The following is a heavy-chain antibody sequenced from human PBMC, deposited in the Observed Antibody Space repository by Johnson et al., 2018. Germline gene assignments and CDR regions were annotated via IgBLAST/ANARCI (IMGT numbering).Heavy chain of an antibody. Sequence: VQLVQSGGGLIQPGRSLRLSCTASGFTFGDYAMSWFRQAPGKGLEWVGFIKSKTYGGTTEYAASVKGRFTISREDSESIAYLQMNSLKTEDTGVYYCTRGGYSPAVGGQGTMVTVSS. V-gene: IGHV3-49*03. D-gene: IGHD2-15*01. CDR2: IKSKTYGGTT. J-gene: IGHJ3*01. CDR1: GFTFGDYA. CDR3: TRGGYSPAV.